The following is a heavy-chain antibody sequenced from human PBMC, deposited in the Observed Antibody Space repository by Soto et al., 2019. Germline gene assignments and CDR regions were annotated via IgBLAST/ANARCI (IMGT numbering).Heavy chain of an antibody. D-gene: IGHD4-17*01. CDR2: IRSKSYGKTT. J-gene: IGHJ4*02. V-gene: IGHV3-49*03. CDR3: ARDEGLTETTFRFDY. Sequence: GGSLRLSCSTSGFTFGDYGMTWFRQAPGKGLEWVGLIRSKSYGKTTEYAASATDRFTISRDDSKRIAYLQMNSLKADDTAVYFCARDEGLTETTFRFDYWGQGTLVTVSS. CDR1: GFTFGDYG.